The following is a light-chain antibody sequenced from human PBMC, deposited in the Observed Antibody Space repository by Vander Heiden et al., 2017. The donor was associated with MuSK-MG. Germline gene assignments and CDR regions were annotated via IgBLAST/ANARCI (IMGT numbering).Light chain of an antibody. Sequence: IQLAQSPSSLSASVGDRVTITCRASQDISSYLAWYQQKPGKAPSLLISAASTLQSGVPSRFSGSGSGTDFTLIISSLQPEDFATYYCQQLTTSALTFGGGTKVEI. J-gene: IGKJ4*01. CDR1: QDISSY. CDR2: AAS. V-gene: IGKV1-9*01. CDR3: QQLTTSALT.